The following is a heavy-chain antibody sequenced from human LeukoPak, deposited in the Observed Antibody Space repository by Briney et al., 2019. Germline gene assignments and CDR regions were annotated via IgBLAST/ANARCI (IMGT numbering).Heavy chain of an antibody. Sequence: GGSQRLSCAASGFTFSDYYMSWIRQAPGKGLEWVSYISSSGSTIYYADSVKGRFTISRDNAKNSLYLQMNSLRAEDTAVYYCARDGVPATRKTPYYFDYWGQGTLVTVSS. D-gene: IGHD2-2*01. J-gene: IGHJ4*02. CDR3: ARDGVPATRKTPYYFDY. CDR1: GFTFSDYY. V-gene: IGHV3-11*01. CDR2: ISSSGSTI.